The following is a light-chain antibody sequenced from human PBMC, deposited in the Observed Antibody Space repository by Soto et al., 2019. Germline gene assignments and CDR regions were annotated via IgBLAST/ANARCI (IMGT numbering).Light chain of an antibody. V-gene: IGKV1-9*01. CDR2: AAS. Sequence: DIQLTQSPSFLSASVGDRVTITCRASQGISSYLAWYQQKPGKAPKLLIYAASTLRSGVPSRFSGSGSGTEFTLTISSLQPEDFATYYCQQLNSYSYTFGQGTKLDIK. CDR3: QQLNSYSYT. CDR1: QGISSY. J-gene: IGKJ2*01.